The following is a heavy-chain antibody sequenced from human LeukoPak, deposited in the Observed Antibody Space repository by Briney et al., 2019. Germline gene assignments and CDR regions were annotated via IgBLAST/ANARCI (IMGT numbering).Heavy chain of an antibody. J-gene: IGHJ4*02. V-gene: IGHV1-18*01. CDR2: ISAYNGNT. CDR3: ARDQWELADY. CDR1: GYTFTSYG. D-gene: IGHD1-26*01. Sequence: ASVKLSCTASGYTFTSYGVSCVRRAPGQGLGRRVWISAYNGNTNYAQKLKGRVTMTTDTSTSTAYMELRSLRSDYSGVYYCARDQWELADYWGQGTLVTVSS.